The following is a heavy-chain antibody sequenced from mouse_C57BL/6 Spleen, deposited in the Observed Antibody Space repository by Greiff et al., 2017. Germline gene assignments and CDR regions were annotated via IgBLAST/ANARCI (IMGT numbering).Heavy chain of an antibody. CDR1: GFSLTSYG. CDR3: AKYGYETWFAY. J-gene: IGHJ3*01. V-gene: IGHV2-2*01. Sequence: QVQLQQSGPGLVQPSQSLSITCTVSGFSLTSYGVHWVRQSPGKGLEWLGVIWSGGSTDYNAAFISRLSISKDNSKSQVFFKMNSLQADYTAIYYCAKYGYETWFAYWGQGTLVTVSA. D-gene: IGHD2-2*01. CDR2: IWSGGST.